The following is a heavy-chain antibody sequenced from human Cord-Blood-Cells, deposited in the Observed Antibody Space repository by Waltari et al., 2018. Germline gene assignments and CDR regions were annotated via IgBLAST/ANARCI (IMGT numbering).Heavy chain of an antibody. CDR3: ARAPRESSSSGLAFDI. CDR1: GSSTTSGYY. D-gene: IGHD6-6*01. V-gene: IGHV4-38-2*02. CDR2: IYHSGST. J-gene: IGHJ3*02. Sequence: QVQLQESGPGLVKPSETLSLTCTVSGSSTTSGYYWGWIRQPPGKGLEWIGNIYHSGSTYYNPSLKSRVTISVDTSKNQFSLKLSSVTAADTAVYYCARAPRESSSSGLAFDIWGQGTMVTVSS.